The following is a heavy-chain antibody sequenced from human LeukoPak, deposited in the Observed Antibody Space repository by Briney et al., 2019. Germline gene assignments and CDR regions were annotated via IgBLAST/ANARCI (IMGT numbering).Heavy chain of an antibody. J-gene: IGHJ4*02. CDR1: GCTFSSYE. V-gene: IGHV3-48*03. CDR2: ISSSGSTI. D-gene: IGHD2-15*01. Sequence: GGSLRLSCAASGCTFSSYEMNWVRQAPGKGLEWVSYISSSGSTIYYADSVKGRFTISRDNAKNSLYLQMNSLRAEDTAVYYCAIRYCSGGSCYADYWGQGTLVTVSS. CDR3: AIRYCSGGSCYADY.